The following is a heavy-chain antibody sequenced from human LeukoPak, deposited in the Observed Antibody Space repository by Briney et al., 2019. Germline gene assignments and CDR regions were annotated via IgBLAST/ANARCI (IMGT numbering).Heavy chain of an antibody. CDR3: ARLRGQAPYSSIWYNDY. J-gene: IGHJ4*02. CDR2: IYYSGST. Sequence: SETLSLTCTVSGGSISSSSFYWGWIRQPPGKGLEWIGTIYYSGSTYYNPSLKSRVTISVDTSKNQFSLKLTSVTAADTAVYYCARLRGQAPYSSIWYNDYWGQGTLVTVSS. V-gene: IGHV4-39*01. D-gene: IGHD6-13*01. CDR1: GGSISSSSFY.